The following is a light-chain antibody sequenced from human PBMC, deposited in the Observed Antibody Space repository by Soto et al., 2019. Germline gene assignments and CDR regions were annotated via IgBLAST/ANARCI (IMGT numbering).Light chain of an antibody. CDR3: QQYNNWPRT. J-gene: IGKJ1*01. CDR1: QSVSSSY. V-gene: IGKV3-15*01. Sequence: EIVLTQSPGTLSLSPGDRATLSCRASQSVSSSYLAWYQQKPGQAPRLLIYGASTRATGIPARFSGSGSGTEFTLTISSLQSEDFAVYYCQQYNNWPRTFGQGTKVDI. CDR2: GAS.